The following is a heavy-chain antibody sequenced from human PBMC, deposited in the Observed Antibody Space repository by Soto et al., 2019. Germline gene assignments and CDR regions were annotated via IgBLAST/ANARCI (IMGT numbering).Heavy chain of an antibody. CDR1: GGSISSSSYY. CDR3: ARGTGLYFSGGSCYSGSDYYYYGMDV. Sequence: SETLSLTCTVSGGSISSSSYYWGWIRQPPGKGLEWIGSIYYSGSTYYKPSLKSRVTISVDTSKNQFSLKLSSVTAADTAVYYCARGTGLYFSGGSCYSGSDYYYYGMDVWGQGTTVTVSS. V-gene: IGHV4-39*01. CDR2: IYYSGST. D-gene: IGHD2-15*01. J-gene: IGHJ6*02.